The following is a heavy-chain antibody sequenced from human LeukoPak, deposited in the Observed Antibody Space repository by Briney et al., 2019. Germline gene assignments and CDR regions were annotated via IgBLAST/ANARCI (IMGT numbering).Heavy chain of an antibody. D-gene: IGHD2-2*01. Sequence: GGSLRLSCAASGFTFSSYGMHWVRQAPGKGLEWVAFIRYDGSNKYYADSVEGRFTISRDNSKNTLYLQMNSLRAEDTAVYYCAKDGLVVAPAAPLGWFDPWGQGTLVTVSS. CDR1: GFTFSSYG. CDR2: IRYDGSNK. V-gene: IGHV3-30*02. CDR3: AKDGLVVAPAAPLGWFDP. J-gene: IGHJ5*02.